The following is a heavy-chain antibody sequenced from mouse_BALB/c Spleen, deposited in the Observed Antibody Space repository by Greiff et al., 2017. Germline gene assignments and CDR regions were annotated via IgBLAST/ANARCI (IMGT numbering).Heavy chain of an antibody. CDR1: GYSFTSYW. Sequence: VQLQQSGPQLVRPGASVKISCKASGYSFTSYWMHWVKQRPGQGLEWIGMIDPSDSETRLNQKFKDKATLTVDKSSSTAYMQLSSPTSEDSAVYYCAREGGGNQAWFAYWGQGTLVTVSA. V-gene: IGHV1S126*01. CDR2: IDPSDSET. J-gene: IGHJ3*01. CDR3: AREGGGNQAWFAY. D-gene: IGHD2-1*01.